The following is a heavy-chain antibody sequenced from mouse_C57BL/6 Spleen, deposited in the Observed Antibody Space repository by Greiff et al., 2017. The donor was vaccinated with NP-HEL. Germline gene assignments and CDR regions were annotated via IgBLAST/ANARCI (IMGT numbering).Heavy chain of an antibody. V-gene: IGHV1-69*01. CDR3: ARSDYLDY. J-gene: IGHJ2*01. CDR2: IDPSDSYT. Sequence: QVQLQQPGAELVMPGASVKLSCKASGYTFTSYWMHWVKQRPGQGLEWIGEIDPSDSYTNYIQKLKGKSTLTVDKSSSTAYMQLSSLTSEDSAVYYCARSDYLDYWGQGTTLTVSS. CDR1: GYTFTSYW.